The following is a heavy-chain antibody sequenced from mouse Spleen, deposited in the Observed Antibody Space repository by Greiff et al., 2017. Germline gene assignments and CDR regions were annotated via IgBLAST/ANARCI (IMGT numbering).Heavy chain of an antibody. CDR1: GFTFSSYA. CDR3: ARQMPPFAY. J-gene: IGHJ3*01. CDR2: ISSGGSYT. D-gene: IGHD6-1*01. Sequence: DVQLVESGGGLVKPGGSLKLSCAASGFTFSSYAMSWVRQTPEKRLEWVATISSGGSYTYYPDSVKGRFTISRDNAKNTLYLQMSSLRSEDTAMYYCARQMPPFAYWGQGTLVTVSA. V-gene: IGHV5-9-3*01.